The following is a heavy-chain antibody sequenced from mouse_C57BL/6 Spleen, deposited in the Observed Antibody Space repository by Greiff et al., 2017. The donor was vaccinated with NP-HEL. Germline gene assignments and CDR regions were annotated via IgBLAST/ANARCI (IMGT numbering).Heavy chain of an antibody. CDR2: IDPENGAT. V-gene: IGHV14-4*01. J-gene: IGHJ2*01. CDR3: TKPVRGTVHYFGD. CDR1: GFNIKDDY. Sequence: VQLQQSGAELVRPGASVKLSCTASGFNIKDDYMPWVKQRPEQGLEWIGWIDPENGATEYASKFQGKAIIPADTSSNTAYLQLSSLTSEDTAVYYGTKPVRGTVHYFGDRGKGTTLTVSS. D-gene: IGHD1-1*01.